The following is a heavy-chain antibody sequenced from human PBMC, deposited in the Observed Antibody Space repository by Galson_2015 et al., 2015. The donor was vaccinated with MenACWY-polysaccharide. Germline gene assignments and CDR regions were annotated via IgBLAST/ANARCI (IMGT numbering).Heavy chain of an antibody. J-gene: IGHJ4*02. CDR3: AKDLRVGATAGSELDF. V-gene: IGHV3-23*01. CDR2: ISGSGGST. Sequence: SLRLSCAASGFTFRSYGLSWVRQAPGKGLEWVSSISGSGGSTFYADSVKGRFTISRDNSKNTLSLQVNSLRAEDTAKYYCAKDLRVGATAGSELDFWGQGTLVTVSS. D-gene: IGHD1-26*01. CDR1: GFTFRSYG.